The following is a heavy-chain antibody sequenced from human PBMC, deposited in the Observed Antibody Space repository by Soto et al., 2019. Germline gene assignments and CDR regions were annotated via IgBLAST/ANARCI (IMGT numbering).Heavy chain of an antibody. J-gene: IGHJ4*02. V-gene: IGHV1-69*12. CDR2: IIPIFGTA. CDR3: ARISSNWYKDYFDY. Sequence: QVQLVQSGAEVKKPGSSVKVSCKASGGTFSSYAISWVRQAPGQGLEWMGGIIPIFGTANYAQKFQGRVTITADESTSTAYMELSSLRSEDTDVYYCARISSNWYKDYFDYWGQGTLVTVSS. D-gene: IGHD6-13*01. CDR1: GGTFSSYA.